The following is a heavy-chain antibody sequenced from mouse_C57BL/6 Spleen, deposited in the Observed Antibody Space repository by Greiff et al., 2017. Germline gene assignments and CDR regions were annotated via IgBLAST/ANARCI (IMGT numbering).Heavy chain of an antibody. CDR3: ARGDYDYDVAWFAY. V-gene: IGHV1-81*01. CDR2: IYPRSGNT. Sequence: VQLQESGAELARPGASVKLSCKASGYTFTSYGISWVKQRTGQGLEWIGEIYPRSGNTYYNEKFKGKATLTADKSSSTAYMELRSLTSEDSAVYFCARGDYDYDVAWFAYWGQGTLVTVSA. CDR1: GYTFTSYG. D-gene: IGHD2-4*01. J-gene: IGHJ3*01.